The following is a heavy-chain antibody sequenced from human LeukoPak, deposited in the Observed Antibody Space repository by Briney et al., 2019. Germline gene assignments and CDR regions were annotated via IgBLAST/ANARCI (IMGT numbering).Heavy chain of an antibody. Sequence: GESLKISCKGSGYSFTSYWIGWVRQMPGKGLEWMGIIYPGDSDTRYSPSFQGQVTISADKSISTAYLQWSSLKASDTAMYYCARQFCSSTSCSELNYYYYYYMDVWGKGTTVTVSS. V-gene: IGHV5-51*01. CDR3: ARQFCSSTSCSELNYYYYYYMDV. D-gene: IGHD2-2*01. J-gene: IGHJ6*03. CDR1: GYSFTSYW. CDR2: IYPGDSDT.